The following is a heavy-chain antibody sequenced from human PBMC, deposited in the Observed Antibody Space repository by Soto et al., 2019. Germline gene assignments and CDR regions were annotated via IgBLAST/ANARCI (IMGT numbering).Heavy chain of an antibody. CDR3: AKSHRATLSSSSSWLDY. CDR1: GFTFSSYA. Sequence: EVQLLESGGGLVQPGGSLRLSCAASGFTFSSYAMSWVRQAPGKGLEWVSAISGSGGSTYYADSVKGRFTISRDNSKNTLYLQMNSLRAEDTAVYYCAKSHRATLSSSSSWLDYWGQGTLVTVSS. J-gene: IGHJ4*02. CDR2: ISGSGGST. D-gene: IGHD6-13*01. V-gene: IGHV3-23*01.